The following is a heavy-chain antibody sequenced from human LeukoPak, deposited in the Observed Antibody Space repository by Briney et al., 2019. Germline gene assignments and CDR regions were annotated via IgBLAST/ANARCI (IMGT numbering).Heavy chain of an antibody. CDR3: AKDGRRAGTYYYYGMDV. CDR1: GFTFDDYA. Sequence: QPGGSLRLSCAASGFTFDDYAMHWVRQAPGKGLEWVSLISWDGGSTYYADSVKGRFMISRDNSKNSLYLQMNSLRAEDTALYYCAKDGRRAGTYYYYGMDVWGQGTTVTVSS. CDR2: ISWDGGST. J-gene: IGHJ6*02. D-gene: IGHD6-19*01. V-gene: IGHV3-43D*03.